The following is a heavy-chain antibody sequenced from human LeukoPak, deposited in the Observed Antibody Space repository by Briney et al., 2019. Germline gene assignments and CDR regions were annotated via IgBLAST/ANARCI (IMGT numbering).Heavy chain of an antibody. J-gene: IGHJ3*02. D-gene: IGHD4-17*01. CDR2: IKQDGSEK. CDR3: ARGRDYGDYFYAFDI. Sequence: GGSLRLSCAASGFTFSSYWMSWVRQAPGKGLEWVANIKQDGSEKYYVDSVKGRFTISRDYAKNSLYLQMNSLRAEDTAVYYCARGRDYGDYFYAFDIWGQGTMVTVSS. V-gene: IGHV3-7*01. CDR1: GFTFSSYW.